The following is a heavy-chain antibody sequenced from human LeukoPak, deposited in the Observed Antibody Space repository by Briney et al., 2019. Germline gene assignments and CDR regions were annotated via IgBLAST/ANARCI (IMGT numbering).Heavy chain of an antibody. J-gene: IGHJ3*01. V-gene: IGHV3-33*01. Sequence: GGSLRLSCEASGFTFRSYGMHWVRQAPGKGLEWVAVIGRDGRNKFYADSLKGRFTISRDNSKNTLYLQMDSLTVEDTAVYSCVRDDDSDGNGLDVWGQGTMVSVSS. CDR2: IGRDGRNK. D-gene: IGHD5-24*01. CDR1: GFTFRSYG. CDR3: VRDDDSDGNGLDV.